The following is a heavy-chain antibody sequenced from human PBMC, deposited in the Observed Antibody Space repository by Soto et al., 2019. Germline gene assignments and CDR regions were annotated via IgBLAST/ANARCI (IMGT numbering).Heavy chain of an antibody. CDR1: GFTFSGSA. J-gene: IGHJ4*02. Sequence: GGSLRLSCAASGFTFSGSAMHWVRQASGKGLEWVGRIRSKANSYATAYAASVKGRFTISRDDSKNTAYLQMNSLKTEDTAVYYCTRLRGYSRAAYYFDYWGQGTLVTVSS. V-gene: IGHV3-73*01. CDR3: TRLRGYSRAAYYFDY. D-gene: IGHD5-18*01. CDR2: IRSKANSYAT.